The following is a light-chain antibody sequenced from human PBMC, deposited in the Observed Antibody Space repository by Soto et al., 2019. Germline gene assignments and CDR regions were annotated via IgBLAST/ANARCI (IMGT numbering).Light chain of an antibody. Sequence: DIQMTQSPSTLSASVGDRVTITCRASQSISSWLAWYQQKPGKATKLLIYDASSMESGVPSRFSGSGSGTQFTLTISSLEPDDFATYYYQQYNSYSITFGQGTRLEIK. J-gene: IGKJ5*01. V-gene: IGKV1-5*01. CDR2: DAS. CDR1: QSISSW. CDR3: QQYNSYSIT.